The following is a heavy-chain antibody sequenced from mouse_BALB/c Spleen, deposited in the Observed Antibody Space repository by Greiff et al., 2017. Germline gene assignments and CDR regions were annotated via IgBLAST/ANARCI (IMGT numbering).Heavy chain of an antibody. D-gene: IGHD2-3*01. CDR1: GFTFSSFG. J-gene: IGHJ2*01. Sequence: EVMLVESGGGLVQPGGSRKLSCAASGFTFSSFGMHWVRQAPEKGLEWVAYISSGSSTIYYADTVKGRFTISRDNPKNTLFLQMTSLRSEDTAMYYCASLDCYRDYWGQGTTLTVSS. CDR3: ASLDCYRDY. CDR2: ISSGSSTI. V-gene: IGHV5-17*02.